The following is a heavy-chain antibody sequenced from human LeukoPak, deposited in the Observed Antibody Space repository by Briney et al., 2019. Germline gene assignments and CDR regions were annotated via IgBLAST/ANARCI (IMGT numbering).Heavy chain of an antibody. D-gene: IGHD2-2*01. J-gene: IGHJ5*02. CDR1: GGSISSGGYS. V-gene: IGHV4-30-2*01. CDR2: IYHSGST. Sequence: SETLSLTCAVSGGSISSGGYSWSWIRQPPGKGLEWIGYIYHSGSTYYNPSLKSRVTISVDRSKNQFSLKLSSVTAADTAVYYCARHEIVVVPAAIGWFDPWGQGTLVTVSS. CDR3: ARHEIVVVPAAIGWFDP.